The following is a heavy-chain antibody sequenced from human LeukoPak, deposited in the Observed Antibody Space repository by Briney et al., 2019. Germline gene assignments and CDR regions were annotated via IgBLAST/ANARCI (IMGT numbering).Heavy chain of an antibody. CDR3: AREWLPGSGWNFGY. V-gene: IGHV3-7*01. D-gene: IGHD5-18*01. CDR1: GFTFTSYW. J-gene: IGHJ4*02. Sequence: GGSLRLSCAAPGFTFTSYWMSWVRQAPGKGLEWVANIKQDGSDKYYVDSVKGRFTISRDNAKNSLYLQMNSLRAEDTAVYYCAREWLPGSGWNFGYWGQGTLVTVSS. CDR2: IKQDGSDK.